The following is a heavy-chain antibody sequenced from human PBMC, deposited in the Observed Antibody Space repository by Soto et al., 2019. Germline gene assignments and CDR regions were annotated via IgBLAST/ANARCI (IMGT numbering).Heavy chain of an antibody. J-gene: IGHJ4*02. CDR1: GGSISSSSYY. V-gene: IGHV4-39*01. CDR2: IYYSGST. Sequence: ASETLSLTCTVSGGSISSSSYYWGWIRQPPGKGLEWIGSIYYSGSTYYNPSLKSRVTISVDTSKNQFSLKLSSVTAADTAVYYCANPVVTATPRVPYFDYWGQGTLVTVSS. CDR3: ANPVVTATPRVPYFDY. D-gene: IGHD2-21*02.